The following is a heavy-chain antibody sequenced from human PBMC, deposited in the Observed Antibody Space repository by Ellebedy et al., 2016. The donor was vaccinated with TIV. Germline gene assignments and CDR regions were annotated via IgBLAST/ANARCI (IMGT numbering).Heavy chain of an antibody. J-gene: IGHJ4*02. CDR3: ARDSILLWFGESSFDY. D-gene: IGHD3-10*01. V-gene: IGHV1-3*01. CDR2: INAGNGNT. Sequence: ASVKVSXXASGYTFTSYAMHWVRQAPGQRLEWMGWINAGNGNTKYSQKFQGRVTITRDTSASTAYMELSSLRSEDTAVYYCARDSILLWFGESSFDYWGQGTLVTVSS. CDR1: GYTFTSYA.